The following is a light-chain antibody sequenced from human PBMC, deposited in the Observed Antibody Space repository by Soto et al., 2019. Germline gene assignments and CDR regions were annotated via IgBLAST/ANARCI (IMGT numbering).Light chain of an antibody. Sequence: QSALTQPASVSGSPGQSITFSCTGTSSDVGAYNYVSWYQQHPGKAPKLMIYDVNNRPSGVSNRVSGSKSGNTASLTISGLQAEDEADYYCSSYTSSSTLYVFGTGTKVTVL. CDR1: SSDVGAYNY. V-gene: IGLV2-14*01. J-gene: IGLJ1*01. CDR2: DVN. CDR3: SSYTSSSTLYV.